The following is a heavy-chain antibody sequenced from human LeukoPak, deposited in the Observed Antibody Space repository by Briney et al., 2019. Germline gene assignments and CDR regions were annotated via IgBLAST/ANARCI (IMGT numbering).Heavy chain of an antibody. Sequence: SETLSLTCTVSGGSISSSSYYWGWIRQPPGKGLEWIGSIYYSGSTYYNPSLKSRVTISVDTSKNQFSLKLSSVTAADTAIYFCSRLLAAAQTDYFDSWGQGIKVTVSS. D-gene: IGHD6-13*01. V-gene: IGHV4-39*01. CDR2: IYYSGST. CDR3: SRLLAAAQTDYFDS. J-gene: IGHJ4*02. CDR1: GGSISSSSYY.